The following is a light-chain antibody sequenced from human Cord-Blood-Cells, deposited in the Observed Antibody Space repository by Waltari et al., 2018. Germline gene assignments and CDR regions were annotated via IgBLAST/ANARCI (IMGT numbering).Light chain of an antibody. V-gene: IGKV3-11*01. CDR3: QQRSNWPLLT. CDR2: DAS. CDR1: QSLTSY. Sequence: EIVLTQSPATLSLSPGERATLPCRASQSLTSYLAWYQQKPGQAPRLLIYDASNRATGIPARFSGSGSGTDFTLTISRLEPEDFAVYYCQQRSNWPLLTFGGGTKVEIK. J-gene: IGKJ4*01.